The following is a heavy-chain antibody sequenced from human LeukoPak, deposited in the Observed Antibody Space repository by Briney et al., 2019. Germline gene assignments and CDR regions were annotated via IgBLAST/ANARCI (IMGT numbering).Heavy chain of an antibody. J-gene: IGHJ6*02. Sequence: QPGGSLRLSCAASGFTFSSYWMSWVRQAPGKGLEWVANIKQDGSEKYYVDSVKGRFTISRDNAKNSLYLQMNSLRAEDTAVYYCARGEGGSSWGYYYYYYGMDVWGLGTTVTVSS. D-gene: IGHD6-13*01. CDR2: IKQDGSEK. CDR1: GFTFSSYW. V-gene: IGHV3-7*01. CDR3: ARGEGGSSWGYYYYYYGMDV.